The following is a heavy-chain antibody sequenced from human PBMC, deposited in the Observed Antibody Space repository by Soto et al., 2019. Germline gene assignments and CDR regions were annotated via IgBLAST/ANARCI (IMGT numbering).Heavy chain of an antibody. D-gene: IGHD1-7*01. CDR3: ASDTLGIIGTSLDAFDI. CDR1: EFTFSRCA. CDR2: ISSSSTSI. V-gene: IGHV3-48*02. J-gene: IGHJ3*02. Sequence: GGSLRLSCAVSEFTFSRCAMNWVRQAPGKGLEWISYISSSSTSIYYAASVRGRFTISRDNAENSLYLQMNSLRDEDTAVYYCASDTLGIIGTSLDAFDILCQGTMVTVSS.